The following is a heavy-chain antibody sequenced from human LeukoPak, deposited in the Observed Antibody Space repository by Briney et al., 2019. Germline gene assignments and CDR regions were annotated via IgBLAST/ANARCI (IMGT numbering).Heavy chain of an antibody. CDR2: INPNSGGT. J-gene: IGHJ4*02. Sequence: ASVKVSCKASGYTFTGYYMHWVRQAPGQGLEWMGWINPNSGGTNYAQKFQGRVTMTRDTSISTAYMELSRLRSDDTAVYYCARDPGSAGNYFDYWGQGTLVTVSS. V-gene: IGHV1-2*02. CDR1: GYTFTGYY. D-gene: IGHD3-9*01. CDR3: ARDPGSAGNYFDY.